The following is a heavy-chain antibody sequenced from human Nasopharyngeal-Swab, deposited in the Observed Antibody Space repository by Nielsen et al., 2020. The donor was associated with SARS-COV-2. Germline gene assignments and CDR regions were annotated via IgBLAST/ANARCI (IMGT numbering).Heavy chain of an antibody. CDR2: MNPNSGNT. CDR1: GYTFTSYD. J-gene: IGHJ6*02. V-gene: IGHV1-8*01. Sequence: ASVKVSCKASGYTFTSYDINWVRQATGQGLERMGWMNPNSGNTGYAQKFQGRVTITRNTSISTAYMELSSLRSEDTAVYYCASACSSTSCSYYYYGMDVWGQGTTVTVSS. D-gene: IGHD2-2*01. CDR3: ASACSSTSCSYYYYGMDV.